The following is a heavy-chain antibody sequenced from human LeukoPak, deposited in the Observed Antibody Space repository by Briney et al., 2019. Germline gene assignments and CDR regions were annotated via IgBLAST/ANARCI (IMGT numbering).Heavy chain of an antibody. J-gene: IGHJ4*02. CDR2: IHYSGST. D-gene: IGHD3-22*01. CDR3: ARWGYFESSGYFVVEY. CDR1: GGSISRYY. V-gene: IGHV4-59*01. Sequence: SETLSLTCTVSGGSISRYYWNWIRQTPGERLEWIGWIHYSGSTAYNPSLESRVTMSVDTSKNYISLKMSSVTAADTATYYCARWGYFESSGYFVVEYWGQGALVTVSS.